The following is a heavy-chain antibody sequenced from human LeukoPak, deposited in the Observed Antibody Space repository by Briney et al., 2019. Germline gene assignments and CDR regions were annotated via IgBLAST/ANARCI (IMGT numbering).Heavy chain of an antibody. D-gene: IGHD3-10*01. CDR3: ARSKYYYGSETYYNDF. CDR2: ISAYNGNA. V-gene: IGHV1-18*01. Sequence: ASVKVSCKASGYTFTIYGISWVRQAPGQGLEWMGWISAYNGNANYAQSLQGRVTLTTDTSTRTAYMELRSLRSDDTAVYYCARSKYYYGSETYYNDFWGQGTLVTVSS. CDR1: GYTFTIYG. J-gene: IGHJ4*02.